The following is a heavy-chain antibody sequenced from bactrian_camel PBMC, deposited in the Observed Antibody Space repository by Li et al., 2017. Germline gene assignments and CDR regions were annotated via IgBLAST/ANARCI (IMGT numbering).Heavy chain of an antibody. CDR1: GIPFSTYD. CDR3: ATLPCSGYCCYFYS. D-gene: IGHD2*01. CDR2: LNSGGSTT. V-gene: IGHV3S40*01. J-gene: IGHJ6*01. Sequence: VQLVESGGGLVQPGGSLGLSCAASGIPFSTYDMAWVRQAPGKGLEWVSSLNSGGSTTYYSDSAKGRFTISRDNAKNTVYLQMNSLRSEDTALYYCATLPCSGYCCYFYSWGQGTQVTVS.